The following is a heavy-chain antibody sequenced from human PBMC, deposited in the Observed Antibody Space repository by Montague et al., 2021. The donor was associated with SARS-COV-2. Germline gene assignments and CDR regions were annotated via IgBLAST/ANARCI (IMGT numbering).Heavy chain of an antibody. J-gene: IGHJ4*02. CDR3: ARSWGQWLLWGYYFGY. Sequence: SETLSLTCTVSGGSISSSSYYWGWIRQPPGKGLEWIGSIYYSGSTYYNPSLKSRVTISVDTSKNQFSLKLSSVTAADTAVYYCARSWGQWLLWGYYFGYWGQGTLVTVSS. D-gene: IGHD6-19*01. CDR2: IYYSGST. V-gene: IGHV4-39*01. CDR1: GGSISSSSYY.